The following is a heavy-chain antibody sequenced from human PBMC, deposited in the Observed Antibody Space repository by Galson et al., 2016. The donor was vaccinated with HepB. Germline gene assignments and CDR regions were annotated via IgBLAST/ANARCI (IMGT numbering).Heavy chain of an antibody. J-gene: IGHJ4*02. CDR3: AREVTSHFELDY. D-gene: IGHD2-2*01. Sequence: SLRLSCAASGFTFSSYAMNWVRQAPGKGLEWVAVVSRDATTTYYAHSMKGRFTISRDNFMNTVYLQMNNLRDDDTGVYYCAREVTSHFELDYWGQGALVTVSS. V-gene: IGHV3-30-3*01. CDR1: GFTFSSYA. CDR2: VSRDATTT.